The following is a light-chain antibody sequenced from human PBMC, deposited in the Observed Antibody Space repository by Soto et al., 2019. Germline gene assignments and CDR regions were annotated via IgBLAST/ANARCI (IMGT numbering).Light chain of an antibody. CDR2: EVS. CDR3: MQGTHWPLT. Sequence: EVVLTQSPLSLPVTVGQPATVSCRSSQSLLFFNGITYLTWFHKRPGQPPRRLISEVSNRDSGVPDRFSGSGSGTDFTLEIRRVKAEDFGLFYCMQGTHWPLTFGGGTRVAIK. J-gene: IGKJ4*01. V-gene: IGKV2-30*01. CDR1: QSLLFFNGITY.